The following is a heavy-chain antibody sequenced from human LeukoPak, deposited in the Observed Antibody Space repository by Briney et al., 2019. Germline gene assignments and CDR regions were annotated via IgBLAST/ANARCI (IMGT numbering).Heavy chain of an antibody. V-gene: IGHV3-23*01. D-gene: IGHD3-9*01. CDR1: GFTFSSYA. CDR3: APGYPYAFDI. Sequence: PRGSLRLSCAASGFTFSSYAMSWVRQAPGKGLEWVSAISGSGGSTCFADSVKGRFTISRDNSKNTQYLQMNSLRAEDTAVYYCAPGYPYAFDIWGQGTMVTVSS. CDR2: ISGSGGST. J-gene: IGHJ3*02.